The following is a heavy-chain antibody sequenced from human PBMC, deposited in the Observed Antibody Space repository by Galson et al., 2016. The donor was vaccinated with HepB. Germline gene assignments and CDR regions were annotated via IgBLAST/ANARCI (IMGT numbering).Heavy chain of an antibody. CDR3: TRLGRDPYYYYGMDV. J-gene: IGHJ6*02. CDR1: GFIFGDYP. Sequence: SLRLSCAASGFIFGDYPISWSRQAPGKGLEWVGFIRSKAYGGTTEYAASVKGRITISRDDSKSIAYLQMNSLKTEDTAVYYCTRLGRDPYYYYGMDVWGQGTTVTVSS. CDR2: IRSKAYGGTT. V-gene: IGHV3-49*03.